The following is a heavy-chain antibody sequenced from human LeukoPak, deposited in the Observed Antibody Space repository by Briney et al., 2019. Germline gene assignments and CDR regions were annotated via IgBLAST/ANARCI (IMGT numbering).Heavy chain of an antibody. CDR1: GGSISSGGYY. CDR3: ARLPYYYGSGPNYFDY. J-gene: IGHJ4*02. Sequence: SETLSLTCTVSGGSISSGGYYWSWIRQHPGKGLEWSGYIYYSGSTYYNPSLKSRVTISVDTSKNQFSLKLSSVTAADTAVYYCARLPYYYGSGPNYFDYWGQGTLVTVSS. D-gene: IGHD3-10*01. CDR2: IYYSGST. V-gene: IGHV4-31*03.